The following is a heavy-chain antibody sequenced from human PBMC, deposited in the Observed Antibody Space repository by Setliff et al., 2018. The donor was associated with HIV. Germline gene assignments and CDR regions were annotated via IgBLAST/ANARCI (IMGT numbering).Heavy chain of an antibody. CDR1: GYTFTGYF. J-gene: IGHJ3*02. CDR3: ARVSSVNKIIREAFDI. Sequence: ASVKVSCKASGYTFTGYFIHGVRQAPGQGLEWMGQINPNRGDTKSHHKFADRLIMSRDTSLTTVYMELTSLRSDDTAVYYCARVSSVNKIIREAFDIWGQGTLVTVSS. V-gene: IGHV1-2*06. D-gene: IGHD3-10*01. CDR2: INPNRGDT.